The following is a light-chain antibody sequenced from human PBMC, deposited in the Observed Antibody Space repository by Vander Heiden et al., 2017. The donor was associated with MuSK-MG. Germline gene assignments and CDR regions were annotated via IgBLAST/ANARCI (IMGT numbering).Light chain of an antibody. Sequence: DIQMTQSPSSLSASVGDRVTITCRASQSISSYLNWYQQKPRKAPKLLIYAASSLQSGVPSRFSGSGSGADFTLTISSLQPEDFATYYCQQSYSTATWTFGQGTKVEIK. CDR2: AAS. V-gene: IGKV1-39*01. CDR3: QQSYSTATWT. CDR1: QSISSY. J-gene: IGKJ1*01.